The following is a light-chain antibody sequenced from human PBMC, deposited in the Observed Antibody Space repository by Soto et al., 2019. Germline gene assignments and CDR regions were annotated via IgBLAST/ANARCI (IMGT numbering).Light chain of an antibody. J-gene: IGKJ4*01. V-gene: IGKV3-15*01. CDR1: QSVSND. Sequence: EIVMTQSPATVSVSPGERATLSCRASQSVSNDLAWYQQTPGQAPRLLIYAASTRATGIPARFSGSGSGTEFTLTISSLQSEDFAVYYCQQYHNWPPLTFGGGTKVDIK. CDR3: QQYHNWPPLT. CDR2: AAS.